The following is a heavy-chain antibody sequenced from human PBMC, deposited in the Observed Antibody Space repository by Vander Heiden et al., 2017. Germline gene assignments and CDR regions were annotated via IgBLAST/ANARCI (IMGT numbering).Heavy chain of an antibody. Sequence: QVPLQGSGPGLVKHSQTLSLTCTVSGGSSNRGAYYWSWNRQQIGKSLEWIGYIYYSGSTYYNPSLKSRLTIYVDTSKRQFSLMLGSLTAADTAVYYCARGAGTSYDNWGQGTMVTVSS. CDR3: ARGAGTSYDN. CDR1: GGSSNRGAYY. V-gene: IGHV4-31*03. CDR2: IYYSGST. J-gene: IGHJ4*02. D-gene: IGHD1-1*01.